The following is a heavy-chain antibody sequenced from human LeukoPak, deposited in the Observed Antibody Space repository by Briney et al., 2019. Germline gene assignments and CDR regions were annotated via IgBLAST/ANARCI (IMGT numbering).Heavy chain of an antibody. CDR1: GFTFSSYA. J-gene: IGHJ4*02. CDR3: AKDSSETPYYFDY. Sequence: GGSLRLSCAASGFTFSSYAMSWVRQAPGKGLEWVSALSGSGGSTYYADSVKGRFTISRDNSRTPLYLQMNSLRAEDTAVYYCAKDSSETPYYFDYWGQETLVTVSS. CDR2: LSGSGGST. V-gene: IGHV3-23*01.